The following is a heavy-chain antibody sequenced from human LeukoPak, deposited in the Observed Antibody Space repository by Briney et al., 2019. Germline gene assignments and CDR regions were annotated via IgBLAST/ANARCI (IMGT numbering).Heavy chain of an antibody. J-gene: IGHJ6*03. CDR3: ASGYCSGGSCYPDYYYYMDV. CDR2: IRYDGSNK. V-gene: IGHV3-30*02. D-gene: IGHD2-15*01. Sequence: GGSLRLSCAASGFTFSSYGMHWVRQAPGKGLEWVAFIRYDGSNKYYADSVKGRFTISRDNSKNTLYLQMNSLRAEDTAVYYCASGYCSGGSCYPDYYYYMDVWGKGTTVTVSS. CDR1: GFTFSSYG.